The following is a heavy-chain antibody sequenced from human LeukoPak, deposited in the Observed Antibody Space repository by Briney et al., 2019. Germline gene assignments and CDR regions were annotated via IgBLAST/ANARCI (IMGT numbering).Heavy chain of an antibody. V-gene: IGHV3-64*01. CDR2: ISSNGGST. Sequence: GGSLRLSCAASGFTFSSYAMHWVRQAPGKGLEYVSAISSNGGSTYYANSVKGRFTISRDNSKNTLYLQMGSLRAEDTAVYYCARLRDYYYSYMDVWGKGTTVTISS. CDR1: GFTFSSYA. J-gene: IGHJ6*03. CDR3: ARLRDYYYSYMDV.